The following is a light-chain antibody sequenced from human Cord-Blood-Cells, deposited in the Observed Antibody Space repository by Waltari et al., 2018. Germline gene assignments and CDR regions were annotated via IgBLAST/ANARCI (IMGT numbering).Light chain of an antibody. CDR3: QQYDSLPFT. CDR1: QDISNY. CDR2: DAS. J-gene: IGKJ3*01. Sequence: DIQMTQSPSPLSASVEDRVTITCQASQDISNYLNWYQQKPGKAPKLLIYDASNFESGVPSRFSGSGSGTDFTFTISRLEAEDTATYFCQQYDSLPFTFGPGTKVDI. V-gene: IGKV1-33*01.